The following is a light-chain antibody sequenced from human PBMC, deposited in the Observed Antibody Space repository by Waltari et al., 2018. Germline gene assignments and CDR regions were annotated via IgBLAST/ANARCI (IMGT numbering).Light chain of an antibody. Sequence: TQMTQSPSSLSASVGPRVTITCRASQNVRNFLNWYQQKSGRAPKLLNHDASTLKSGVPSRFSGSGFGTEFTLTINNIQPEDFATYYCQQGFNTWTFGLGTKV. J-gene: IGKJ1*01. CDR3: QQGFNTWT. CDR2: DAS. CDR1: QNVRNF. V-gene: IGKV1-39*01.